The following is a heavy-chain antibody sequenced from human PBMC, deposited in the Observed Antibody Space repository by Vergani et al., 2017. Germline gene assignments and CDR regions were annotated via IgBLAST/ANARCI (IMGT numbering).Heavy chain of an antibody. CDR1: GFSLSTSGVG. CDR2: IYWNDDK. Sequence: QITLKESGPTLVRPTQTLTLTCTFSGFSLSTSGVGVGWIRQPPGTALEWLALIYWNDDKRYSPSLKSRLTITKGTSKTQGVLTMTNMDPVDTATYYCAHTDSGGYYEVTDYWGQGTLVTVAA. CDR3: AHTDSGGYYEVTDY. J-gene: IGHJ4*02. V-gene: IGHV2-5*01. D-gene: IGHD1-26*01.